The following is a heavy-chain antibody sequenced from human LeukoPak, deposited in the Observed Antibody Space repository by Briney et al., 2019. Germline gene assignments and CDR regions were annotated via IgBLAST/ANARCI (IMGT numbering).Heavy chain of an antibody. CDR1: GFTFSSYD. CDR2: ISYDGSNK. J-gene: IGHJ6*02. V-gene: IGHV3-33*01. Sequence: GGSLRLSCTASGFTFSSYDIHWVRQAPGKGLEWVAVISYDGSNKYYADSVKGRFTISRDNSKNTLYLQVNSLGAEDTAVYYCARDLYCSGGTCYSPYYSSYAMDVWGQGTTVTVPS. CDR3: ARDLYCSGGTCYSPYYSSYAMDV. D-gene: IGHD2-15*01.